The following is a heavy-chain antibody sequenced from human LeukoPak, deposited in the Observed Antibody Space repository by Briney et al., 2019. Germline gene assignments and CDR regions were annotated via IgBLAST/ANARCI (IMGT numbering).Heavy chain of an antibody. J-gene: IGHJ3*02. Sequence: SETLSLTCTVSGGSISSYYWSWIRQPPGKGLEWIGYIYYSGSTYYNPSLKSRVTISVDTSKNQFSLKLSSVTAADTAVYYCARDLGLLGAFDIWGQGTMVTVSS. D-gene: IGHD3-10*01. CDR3: ARDLGLLGAFDI. CDR2: IYYSGST. CDR1: GGSISSYY. V-gene: IGHV4-59*12.